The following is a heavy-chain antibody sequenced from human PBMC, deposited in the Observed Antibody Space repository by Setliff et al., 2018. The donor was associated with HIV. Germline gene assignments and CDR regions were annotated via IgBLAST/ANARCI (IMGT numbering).Heavy chain of an antibody. J-gene: IGHJ6*02. Sequence: GASVKVSCKASGYTFTSYGISWVRQAPGQGLEWMGWISAYNGNTNYARKLQGRVTMTTDTSTSTAYMEPRSLRSDDTAVYYCARGGSGYSYGYEYYGMDVWGQGTTVTVSS. CDR2: ISAYNGNT. CDR3: ARGGSGYSYGYEYYGMDV. CDR1: GYTFTSYG. D-gene: IGHD5-18*01. V-gene: IGHV1-18*01.